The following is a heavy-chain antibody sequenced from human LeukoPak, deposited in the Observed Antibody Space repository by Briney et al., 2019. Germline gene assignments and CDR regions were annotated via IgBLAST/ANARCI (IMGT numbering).Heavy chain of an antibody. CDR2: ISTSSSYI. Sequence: PGGSLRLSCAASGITFSSYTMNWVRQAPGKGLEWVSSISTSSSYIYYADSVKGRFTISRDNAKNSLYLQTNSLRAEDTAVYYCARRYGDYVGSFEYWGQGTLVTVSS. D-gene: IGHD4-17*01. V-gene: IGHV3-21*01. CDR3: ARRYGDYVGSFEY. CDR1: GITFSSYT. J-gene: IGHJ4*02.